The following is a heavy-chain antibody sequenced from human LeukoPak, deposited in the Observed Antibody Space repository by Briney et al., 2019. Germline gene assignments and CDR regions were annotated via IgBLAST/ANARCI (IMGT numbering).Heavy chain of an antibody. D-gene: IGHD3-16*01. Sequence: SETLSLTCTVSGDSVSSGSYHWSWIRQPPGKGLEWIGYIYYSATTNYNPSLKSRVTISVDTSKNQFSLKLNSVTATDTAVYYCARHYGPWGQGTLVTVSS. J-gene: IGHJ4*02. CDR1: GDSVSSGSYH. V-gene: IGHV4-61*01. CDR3: ARHYGP. CDR2: IYYSATT.